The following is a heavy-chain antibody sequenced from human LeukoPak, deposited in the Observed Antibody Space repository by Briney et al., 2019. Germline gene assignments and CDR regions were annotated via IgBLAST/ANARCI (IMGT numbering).Heavy chain of an antibody. CDR3: ARDPDYDILTGYPNWFDP. V-gene: IGHV1-69*13. CDR2: IIPIFGTA. CDR1: GGTFSSYA. J-gene: IGHJ5*02. D-gene: IGHD3-9*01. Sequence: SVKVSCKASGGTFSSYAISWVRQAPGQGLEWMGGIIPIFGTANYAQKFQGRVTITADESTSTAYMELRSLRSDDTAVYYCARDPDYDILTGYPNWFDPWGQGTLVTVSS.